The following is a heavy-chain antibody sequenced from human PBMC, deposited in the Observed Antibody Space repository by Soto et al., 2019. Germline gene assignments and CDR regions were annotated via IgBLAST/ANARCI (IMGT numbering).Heavy chain of an antibody. V-gene: IGHV1-69*13. CDR1: GGTFSRYA. CDR3: ARDGTLYDSSGYYYLY. CDR2: IIPMFGKA. J-gene: IGHJ4*02. Sequence: ASVKVSCKASGGTFSRYAISWVRQAPGQGLEWMGGIIPMFGKANYAQKFQGRVTITADESTSTGYMELRSLRSEDTAVYYCARDGTLYDSSGYYYLYWGQGTLVTVSS. D-gene: IGHD3-22*01.